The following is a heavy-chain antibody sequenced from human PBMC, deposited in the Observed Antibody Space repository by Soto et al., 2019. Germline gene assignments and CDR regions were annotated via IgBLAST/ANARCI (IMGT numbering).Heavy chain of an antibody. CDR3: AHRSLRAVFGVVTTTSSYFDC. J-gene: IGHJ4*02. V-gene: IGHV2-5*02. CDR2: IYWDDDK. CDR1: GFSLTTSGVG. D-gene: IGHD3-3*01. Sequence: QITLNESGPTVVKPAETLTLTCTFSGFSLTTSGVGVGWIRQSHGKAPEWMALIYWDDDKRYSASLKSRLTITKDTTKNQVVLTMASVDPADTATYYCAHRSLRAVFGVVTTTSSYFDCWGQGTPVVVSS.